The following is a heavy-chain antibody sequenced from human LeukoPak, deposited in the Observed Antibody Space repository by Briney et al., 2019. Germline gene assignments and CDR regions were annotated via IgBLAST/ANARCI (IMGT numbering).Heavy chain of an antibody. CDR1: GYTFTGYY. J-gene: IGHJ6*03. V-gene: IGHV1-2*02. CDR3: AREYNWNNNYYYYYLDV. Sequence: ASVKVSCKASGYTFTGYYMHWVRQAPGQGLEWMGWINPNSGGTNYAQKFQGRVTMTRDTSISTAYMELSRLRSDDTAVYYCAREYNWNNNYYYYYLDVWGKGTTVTVSS. D-gene: IGHD1/OR15-1a*01. CDR2: INPNSGGT.